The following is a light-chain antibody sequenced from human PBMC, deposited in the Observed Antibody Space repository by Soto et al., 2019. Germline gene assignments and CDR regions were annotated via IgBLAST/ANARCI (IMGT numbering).Light chain of an antibody. J-gene: IGKJ1*01. V-gene: IGKV3D-15*01. Sequence: EIVLTQSPGTLSLSPGERATLSCRASQSVDSNLAWYQQKPGQTPRLLIYGASTRPTGIPARFSGSGSGTKFTLTIISLQSEDFAVYYCQQYNNWWTFGQGTKVDIK. CDR1: QSVDSN. CDR2: GAS. CDR3: QQYNNWWT.